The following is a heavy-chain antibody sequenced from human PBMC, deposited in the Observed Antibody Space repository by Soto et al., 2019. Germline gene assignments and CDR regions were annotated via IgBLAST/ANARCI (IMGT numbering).Heavy chain of an antibody. J-gene: IGHJ4*02. CDR1: GASTASHYH. Sequence: SETLSLTCSVSGASTASHYHWTWIRQPPGKGLEWMGYIFNSGTTFYNPSLTSRLSISMDTSGNHFSLELRSVTAADTAVYYCALALGPTTGLDYWGQGTLVTVSS. CDR2: IFNSGTT. D-gene: IGHD1-26*01. V-gene: IGHV4-31*02. CDR3: ALALGPTTGLDY.